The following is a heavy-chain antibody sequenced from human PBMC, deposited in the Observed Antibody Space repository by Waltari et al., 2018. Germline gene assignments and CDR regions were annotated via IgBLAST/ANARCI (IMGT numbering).Heavy chain of an antibody. CDR3: ARYGSSGYVWGSYRPT. Sequence: EVQLVESGGGLIQPGGSLRLSCAASGFTVSSNYMSWVRQAPGNGLEWVSVIYSCGSTYYADSVKGRFTISRDNSKNTLYLQMNSLRAEDTAVYYCARYGSSGYVWGSYRPTWGQGTLVTVSS. D-gene: IGHD3-16*02. V-gene: IGHV3-53*01. J-gene: IGHJ5*02. CDR1: GFTVSSNY. CDR2: IYSCGST.